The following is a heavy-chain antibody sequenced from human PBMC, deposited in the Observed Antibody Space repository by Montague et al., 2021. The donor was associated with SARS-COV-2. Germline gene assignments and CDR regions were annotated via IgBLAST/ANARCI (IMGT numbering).Heavy chain of an antibody. J-gene: IGHJ4*02. CDR3: VRVAWFGKLSLADY. CDR2: IYHTGIT. V-gene: IGHV4-39*07. D-gene: IGHD3-10*01. Sequence: SETLSLTCTVAGDSISSTVYYWGWMRQPPGKRLEWIGTIYHTGITHYNPSLKSRVTLSVDTSKNQLSLNVTSVTAADTAVYFCVRVAWFGKLSLADYWGQGTLVAVSS. CDR1: GDSISSTVYY.